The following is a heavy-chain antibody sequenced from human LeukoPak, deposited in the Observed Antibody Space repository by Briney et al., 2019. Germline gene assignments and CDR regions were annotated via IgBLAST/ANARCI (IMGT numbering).Heavy chain of an antibody. CDR2: MNPNSGNT. CDR3: ASLAAAGRAARQKGNYYYYYMDV. Sequence: ASVKVSCKASGYTFTSYDINWVRQATGQGLEWMGWMNPNSGNTGYAQKFQGRVTMTRNTSISTAYMELSSLRSEDTAVYYCASLAAAGRAARQKGNYYYYYMDVWGKGTTVTVSS. D-gene: IGHD6-13*01. J-gene: IGHJ6*03. CDR1: GYTFTSYD. V-gene: IGHV1-8*01.